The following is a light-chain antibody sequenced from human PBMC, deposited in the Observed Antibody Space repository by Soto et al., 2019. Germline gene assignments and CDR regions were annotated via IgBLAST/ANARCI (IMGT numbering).Light chain of an antibody. Sequence: EIVMTQSPATLSVSPGERASLSCRASQSVYSNLAWYQQKPGQAPRLLIYDASTRATGIPARFSGSGSGTEFTLTISSLQSEDFAVYYCQQHSNWPLTFGGGTKVDIK. CDR2: DAS. J-gene: IGKJ4*01. CDR1: QSVYSN. CDR3: QQHSNWPLT. V-gene: IGKV3D-15*01.